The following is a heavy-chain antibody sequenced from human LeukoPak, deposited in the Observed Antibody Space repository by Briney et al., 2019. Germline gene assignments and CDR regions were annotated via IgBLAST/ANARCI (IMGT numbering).Heavy chain of an antibody. CDR2: IIPIFGTA. D-gene: IGHD1-26*01. CDR1: GGTFSSYA. J-gene: IGHJ3*02. CDR3: ARERISGSSNHDAFDI. V-gene: IGHV1-69*13. Sequence: GASVKVSCKASGGTFSSYAISWVRQAPGQGLEWMGGIIPIFGTANYAQKFQGRVTITADESTSTAYMELSSLRSEDTAVYYCARERISGSSNHDAFDIWGQGTMVTVSS.